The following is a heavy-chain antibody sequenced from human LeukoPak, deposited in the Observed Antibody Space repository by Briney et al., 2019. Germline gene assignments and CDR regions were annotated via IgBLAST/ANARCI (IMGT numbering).Heavy chain of an antibody. D-gene: IGHD1-26*01. Sequence: SETPSLTCTVSGGSISSYYWSWIRQPPGKGLEWIGYIYYSGSTNYNPSLKSRVTISVDTSKNQFSLKLSSVTAADTAVYYCAREGLGGATGFDYWGQGTLVTVSS. J-gene: IGHJ4*02. V-gene: IGHV4-59*01. CDR2: IYYSGST. CDR1: GGSISSYY. CDR3: AREGLGGATGFDY.